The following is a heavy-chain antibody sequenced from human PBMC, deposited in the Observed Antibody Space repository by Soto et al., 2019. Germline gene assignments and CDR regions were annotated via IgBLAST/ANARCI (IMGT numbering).Heavy chain of an antibody. CDR2: ISGSGGST. V-gene: IGHV3-23*01. CDR1: GFTFSSYA. Sequence: PGGSLRLSCAASGFTFSSYAMSWVRQAPGKGLEWVSAISGSGGSTYYADSVKGRFTISRDNSKNTLYLQMNSLRAEETAVYCCAKDLAYCGGDCYPGAVQHWGQGTLVTVS. CDR3: AKDLAYCGGDCYPGAVQH. D-gene: IGHD2-21*02. J-gene: IGHJ1*01.